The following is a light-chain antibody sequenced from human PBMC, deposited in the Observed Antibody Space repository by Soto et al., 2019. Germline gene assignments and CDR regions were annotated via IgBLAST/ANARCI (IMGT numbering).Light chain of an antibody. CDR1: SSDVGGNKF. CDR3: ISYAGSNSVV. J-gene: IGLJ2*01. V-gene: IGLV2-8*01. Sequence: QPVLTQPPSASGSPGQSVTISCTGTSSDVGGNKFVSWYQQHPGKAPKLMIYDVSERPSGVPDRFSGSKSGNTASLTVSGLQADDEADYYCISYAGSNSVVFGGGTKLTVL. CDR2: DVS.